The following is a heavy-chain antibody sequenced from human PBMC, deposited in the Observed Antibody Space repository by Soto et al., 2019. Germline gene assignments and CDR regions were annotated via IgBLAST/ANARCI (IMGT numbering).Heavy chain of an antibody. Sequence: GGSLRLSWAASGFTFSSYGMHWVRQAPGKGLEWVAVIWYDGSNKYYADSVKGRFTISRDNSKNTLYLQMNSLRAEDTAVYYCARDGNGPAAAGTPDYWGQGTLVTVS. CDR2: IWYDGSNK. V-gene: IGHV3-33*01. CDR1: GFTFSSYG. J-gene: IGHJ4*02. CDR3: ARDGNGPAAAGTPDY. D-gene: IGHD6-13*01.